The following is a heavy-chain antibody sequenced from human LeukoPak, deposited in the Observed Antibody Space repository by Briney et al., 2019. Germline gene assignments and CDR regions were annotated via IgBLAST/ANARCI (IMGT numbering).Heavy chain of an antibody. D-gene: IGHD6-19*01. V-gene: IGHV4-34*01. CDR1: GGSFSDYY. Sequence: PSETLSLTCAVFGGSFSDYYWSWIRQPPGKGLEWIGEINHSGITNYNPSLKSRVTISADTSKNQFSLKLISVTAADTSVYYCASDTVAGTGWGQGTLVTVSS. J-gene: IGHJ4*02. CDR2: INHSGIT. CDR3: ASDTVAGTG.